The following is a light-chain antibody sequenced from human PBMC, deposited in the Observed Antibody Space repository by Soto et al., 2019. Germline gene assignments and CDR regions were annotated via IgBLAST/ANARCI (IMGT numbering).Light chain of an antibody. CDR2: GAS. CDR3: QQYGSSYT. Sequence: EIVLTQSPGTLSLSPGVRATLSCRASQSVSSNYLAWYQQKPGQAPRLLIYGASSRATGIPDRFSGSGSGTDFTLTISRLEPEDFAVYYCQQYGSSYTFGPGTKVDIK. V-gene: IGKV3-20*01. J-gene: IGKJ3*01. CDR1: QSVSSNY.